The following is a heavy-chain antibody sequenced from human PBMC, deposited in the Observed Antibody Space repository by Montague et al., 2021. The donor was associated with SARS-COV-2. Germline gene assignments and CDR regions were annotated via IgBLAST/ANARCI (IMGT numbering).Heavy chain of an antibody. CDR2: VDYSGNT. CDR1: GGPISGSSDY. Sequence: SETLSLTCTVTGGPISGSSDYWGWIRQSPGKELERIASVDYSGNTYYSPSLKSRLTISVDTSKNQFSLKLNSVTAADTALYYCARREYSYGWGDWGQGTLVTVSS. CDR3: ARREYSYGWGD. V-gene: IGHV4-39*01. J-gene: IGHJ4*02. D-gene: IGHD5-18*01.